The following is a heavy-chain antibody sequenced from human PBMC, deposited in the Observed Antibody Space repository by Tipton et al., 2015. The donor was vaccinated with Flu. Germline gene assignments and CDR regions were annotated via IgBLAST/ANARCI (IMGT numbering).Heavy chain of an antibody. Sequence: TLSLTCTVSGGSISNYYWSWIRQPAGKGLEWIGRIYGSGSTNYNPSLKSRVTMSVDTSRNQFSLRLTSVTAADTAVYYCAKAPYSGDWYRFNYWGRGTLVTVSS. CDR1: GGSISNYY. D-gene: IGHD6-19*01. J-gene: IGHJ4*02. CDR3: AKAPYSGDWYRFNY. CDR2: IYGSGST. V-gene: IGHV4-4*07.